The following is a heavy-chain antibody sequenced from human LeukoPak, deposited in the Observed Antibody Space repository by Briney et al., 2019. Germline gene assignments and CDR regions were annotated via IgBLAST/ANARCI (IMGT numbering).Heavy chain of an antibody. CDR2: SCHCGRT. Sequence: SETLSLTCTVSGGSISSSSYYWGWIRQPPGKGLEWIGYSCHCGRTYYNPSLKSRVTITVDRSHNLFSKKQSSVTAADTPVYYCARDYWQLEPYMDVWGKGTTVTVSS. J-gene: IGHJ6*03. CDR1: GGSISSSSYY. CDR3: ARDYWQLEPYMDV. D-gene: IGHD6-6*01. V-gene: IGHV4-39*07.